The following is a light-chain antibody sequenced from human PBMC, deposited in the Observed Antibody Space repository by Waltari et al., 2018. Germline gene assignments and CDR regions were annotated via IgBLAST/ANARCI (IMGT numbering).Light chain of an antibody. V-gene: IGKV1-39*01. CDR1: RNINNF. CDR3: LQSYSPPRT. CDR2: ASS. Sequence: IQMTQSSSSLSATVGYRVTITCRASRNINNFVNCYQHTPGRAPKILIYASSSLLAWFPTIFTGSGSGTIFSLSINSLQPHDFATYYCLQSYSPPRTFARETKVEIK. J-gene: IGKJ2*02.